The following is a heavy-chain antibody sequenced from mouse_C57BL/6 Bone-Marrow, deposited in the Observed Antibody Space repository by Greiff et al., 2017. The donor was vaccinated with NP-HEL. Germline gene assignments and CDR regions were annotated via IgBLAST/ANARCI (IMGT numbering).Heavy chain of an antibody. J-gene: IGHJ3*01. V-gene: IGHV1-56*01. CDR1: GYTFTSHW. D-gene: IGHD3-2*02. Sequence: QVQLQQSGPELVRPGASVKISCKAPGYTFTSHWMPWVRQRPGQGLEWIGEIFPGSGSTYYNEKFKGKATLTVDTSSSTAYMQLSSLTSEDSAVYFCARSDSSGTGFAYWGQGTLVTVSA. CDR2: IFPGSGST. CDR3: ARSDSSGTGFAY.